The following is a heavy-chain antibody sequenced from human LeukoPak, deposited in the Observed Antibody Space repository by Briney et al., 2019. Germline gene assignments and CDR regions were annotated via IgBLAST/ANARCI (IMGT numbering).Heavy chain of an antibody. CDR3: ARCIAAAGTCNWFDP. CDR2: IYPGDSDT. V-gene: IGHV5-51*01. J-gene: IGHJ5*02. CDR1: GYSFTSYW. Sequence: GESLKISCKGSGYSFTSYWIGWVRQVPGKGLEWMGIIYPGDSDTRYSPSFQGQVTISADKSISTAYLQWSSLKASDTAMYYCARCIAAAGTCNWFDPWGQGTLVTVSS. D-gene: IGHD6-13*01.